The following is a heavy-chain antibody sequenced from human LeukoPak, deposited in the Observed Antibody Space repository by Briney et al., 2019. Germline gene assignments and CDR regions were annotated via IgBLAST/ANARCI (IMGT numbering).Heavy chain of an antibody. V-gene: IGHV3-21*01. CDR3: AKVRDGYNYYFDY. CDR1: GFTFSSYS. D-gene: IGHD5-24*01. J-gene: IGHJ4*02. CDR2: ISSSSSYI. Sequence: GGSLRLSCAASGFTFSSYSMNWVRQAPGKGLEWVSSISSSSSYIYYADSVKGRFTISRDNAKNSLYLQMNSLRAEDTAVYCCAKVRDGYNYYFDYWGQGTLVTVSS.